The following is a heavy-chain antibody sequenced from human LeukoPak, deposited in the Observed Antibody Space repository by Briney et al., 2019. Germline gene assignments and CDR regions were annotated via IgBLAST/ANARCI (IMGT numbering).Heavy chain of an antibody. CDR1: GFPYCNFP. V-gene: IGHV3-64D*06. CDR2: INPNGDHT. Sequence: PGGSLRLSRSASGFPYCNFPMHWVRQPPGKGLEYVSGINPNGDHTYDADSVKGRFTISRDNSKTTLYLQMSSLRLEDTAVYYCVKVLSYYLSSGYIFYYSGEGTLFPVSS. CDR3: VKVLSYYLSSGYIFYY. D-gene: IGHD3-22*01. J-gene: IGHJ4*02.